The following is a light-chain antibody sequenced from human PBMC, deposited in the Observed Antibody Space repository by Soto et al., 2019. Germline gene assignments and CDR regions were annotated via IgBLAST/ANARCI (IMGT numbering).Light chain of an antibody. CDR2: KAS. CDR3: QQYDNRPIT. Sequence: DIQRTQSPSTLSGSVGDRVTITCRASQTISSWLAWYQQKPGKAPKLLIYKASTLKSGVPSRFSGSGSGTDFTFTISSLQPEDIATYYCQQYDNRPITFGQGTRLEI. J-gene: IGKJ5*01. V-gene: IGKV1-5*03. CDR1: QTISSW.